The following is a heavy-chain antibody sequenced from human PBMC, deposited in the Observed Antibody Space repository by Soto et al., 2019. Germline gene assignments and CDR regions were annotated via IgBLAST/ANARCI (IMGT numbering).Heavy chain of an antibody. CDR3: ARRYGGTFDY. Sequence: QVQLQESGPGLVKPSETLSLTCTVSGGSISSYYWSWIRQPPGKGLEWIGYIYYSGSTNYNPSLKSRVTISVATSTSRFALKLSSVTAADTAVYYCARRYGGTFDYWGQGTLVTVSS. D-gene: IGHD2-15*01. J-gene: IGHJ4*02. V-gene: IGHV4-59*08. CDR1: GGSISSYY. CDR2: IYYSGST.